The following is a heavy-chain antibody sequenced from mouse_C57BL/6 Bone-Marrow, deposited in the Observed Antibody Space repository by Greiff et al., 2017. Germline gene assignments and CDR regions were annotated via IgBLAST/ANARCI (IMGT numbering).Heavy chain of an antibody. D-gene: IGHD1-1*01. CDR1: GFNIKDDY. Sequence: VQLKESGAELVRPGASVKLSCTASGFNIKDDYMHWVKQRPEQGLEWIGWIDPENGDTEYASKFQGKATITADTSSNTAYLQLSSLTSEDTAVYVCTSRGYGSVYFDYWGQGTTLTVSS. CDR3: TSRGYGSVYFDY. V-gene: IGHV14-4*01. J-gene: IGHJ2*01. CDR2: IDPENGDT.